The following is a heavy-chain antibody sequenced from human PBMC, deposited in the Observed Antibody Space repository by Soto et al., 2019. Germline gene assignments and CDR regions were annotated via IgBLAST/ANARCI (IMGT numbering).Heavy chain of an antibody. CDR2: ISSASSSI. V-gene: IGHV3-48*04. CDR3: ARQKGYSDF. CDR1: GFSFSSYS. Sequence: EVQLVESGGGLVQPGGSLRLSCVASGFSFSSYSMNWVRQAPGKGPAWVSSISSASSSINYADSVKGRFTISRDNARNSLYLQMTSLRAEDTAEYYCARQKGYSDFWGQGTLVTVSS. J-gene: IGHJ4*02. D-gene: IGHD5-12*01.